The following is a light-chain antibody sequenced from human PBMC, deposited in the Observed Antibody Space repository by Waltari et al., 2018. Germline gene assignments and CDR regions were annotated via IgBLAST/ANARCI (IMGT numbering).Light chain of an antibody. J-gene: IGKJ4*01. CDR3: HQRGSWPLT. Sequence: EIVLTQSPATLSLSPGERATFSCWASQSVSSYVAWFHQKPGQAPRLLIYDPSYRAAGVPARFSGSGSGTDFTLTITRLEPEDFAVYYCHQRGSWPLTFGGGTKVEIK. V-gene: IGKV3-11*01. CDR1: QSVSSY. CDR2: DPS.